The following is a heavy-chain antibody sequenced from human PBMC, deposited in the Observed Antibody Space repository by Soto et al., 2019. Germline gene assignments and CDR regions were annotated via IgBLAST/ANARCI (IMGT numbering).Heavy chain of an antibody. CDR2: INYSGTT. D-gene: IGHD5-18*01. CDR3: ARRTKGDTYVSRWGGWFDP. CDR1: GCSISSRTYY. V-gene: IGHV4-39*01. J-gene: IGHJ5*02. Sequence: QLQLQESGPGLLKPSETLSLTCTVSGCSISSRTYYWGWIRQPPGKGLEWLGSINYSGTTYYNPSLKSRVTISVDTSKNQFSLNLSPVTAADTAVYYCARRTKGDTYVSRWGGWFDPWGQGTLVTVSS.